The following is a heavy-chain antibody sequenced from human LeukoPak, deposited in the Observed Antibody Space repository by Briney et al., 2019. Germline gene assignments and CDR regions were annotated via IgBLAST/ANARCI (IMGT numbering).Heavy chain of an antibody. V-gene: IGHV4-61*02. J-gene: IGHJ4*02. CDR2: IYTGGST. CDR1: GESISSGRDF. D-gene: IGHD6-13*01. CDR3: ARGAAAGTRWPVGLPFDY. Sequence: PSETLSLTCTDSGESISSGRDFWSWIRQPAGKGLEWIGRIYTGGSTNYNPSLKSRVTMSVDTSKNQFSLKLSSVTAADTAVYSCARGAAAGTRWPVGLPFDYWGQGTLVTVSS.